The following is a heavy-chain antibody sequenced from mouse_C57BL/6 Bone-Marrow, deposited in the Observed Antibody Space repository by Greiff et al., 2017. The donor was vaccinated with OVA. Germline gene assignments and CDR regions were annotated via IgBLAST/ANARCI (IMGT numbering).Heavy chain of an antibody. J-gene: IGHJ4*01. D-gene: IGHD1-1*02. CDR1: GFTFSSYA. CDR3: ARDRGLWY. V-gene: IGHV5-4*01. CDR2: LSDGGSYT. Sequence: EVKLEESGGGLVKPGGSLKLSCAASGFTFSSYAMSWVRQTPEKRLEWVATLSDGGSYTYYPDNVKGRFTISRDNAKNNLYLQMSHLKSEDTAMYYCARDRGLWYWGQGTSVTVSS.